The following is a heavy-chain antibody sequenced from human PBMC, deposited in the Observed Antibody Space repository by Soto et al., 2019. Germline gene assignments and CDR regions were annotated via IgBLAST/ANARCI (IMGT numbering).Heavy chain of an antibody. CDR1: GGTFSSYA. J-gene: IGHJ6*02. CDR3: ARGNKVLRFLEWPHYYYGMDV. Sequence: SVKVSCKASGGTFSSYAISWVRQAPGQGLEWMGGIIPIFGTANYAQKFQGRVTITADESTSTAYMELSSLRSEDTAVYYCARGNKVLRFLEWPHYYYGMDVWGQGTTVTVS. D-gene: IGHD3-3*01. V-gene: IGHV1-69*13. CDR2: IIPIFGTA.